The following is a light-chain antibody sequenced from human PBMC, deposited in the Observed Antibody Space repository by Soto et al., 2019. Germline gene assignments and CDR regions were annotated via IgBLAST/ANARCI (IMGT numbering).Light chain of an antibody. V-gene: IGKV4-1*01. J-gene: IGKJ4*01. Sequence: DIVMTQSPDSLAVSLGERATINCKSSQSVLYSSNNKNYLGGYQQKVGQPPKLLIYWASTRESGVPDRFSGSGSGTDVTLTISSLQAEDVAVYYCQQYYSKPLTCGGGTKVEIK. CDR2: WAS. CDR3: QQYYSKPLT. CDR1: QSVLYSSNNKNY.